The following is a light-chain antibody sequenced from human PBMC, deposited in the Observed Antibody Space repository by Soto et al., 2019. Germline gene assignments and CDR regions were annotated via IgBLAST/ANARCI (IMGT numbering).Light chain of an antibody. J-gene: IGLJ1*01. CDR2: DVS. CDR3: CSYAGSYTYV. CDR1: SSDVGGYNY. V-gene: IGLV2-11*01. Sequence: QSVLTQPRSVSGSPGQSVTISCTGTSSDVGGYNYVPWYQQHPGKAPKLMIYDVSKRPSGVPDRFSGSKSGNTASLTISGLQAEDEADYYCCSYAGSYTYVFGTGTKGTV.